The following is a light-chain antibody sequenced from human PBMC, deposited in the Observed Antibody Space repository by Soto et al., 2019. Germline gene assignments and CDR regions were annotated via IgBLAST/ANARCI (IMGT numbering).Light chain of an antibody. CDR2: DAS. V-gene: IGKV3D-15*01. CDR1: QTVTTY. J-gene: IGKJ1*01. Sequence: EIVLTQSPATLSLSPGERATLSCRASQTVTTYLAWYQQKPGQPPRLLIYDASSRATGAPDRFSGSGFGTEFTLTISSLQSEDFAVYFCQQYYDWPTFGQGTKVDIK. CDR3: QQYYDWPT.